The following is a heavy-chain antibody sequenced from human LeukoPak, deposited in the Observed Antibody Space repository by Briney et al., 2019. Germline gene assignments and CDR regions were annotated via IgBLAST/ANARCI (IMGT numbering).Heavy chain of an antibody. CDR2: INHSGGP. CDR1: GRSFSGYY. V-gene: IGHV4-34*01. Sequence: PETLSLTCALYGRSFSGYYWSWIRPPPGKGLEWIGAINHSGGPNYPPSLKRRVTMSLDTSKNQCSLKLATVTAADTAVYYWARGRIASLLGNCWGQGTLVTVSS. D-gene: IGHD1-14*01. CDR3: ARGRIASLLGNC. J-gene: IGHJ4*02.